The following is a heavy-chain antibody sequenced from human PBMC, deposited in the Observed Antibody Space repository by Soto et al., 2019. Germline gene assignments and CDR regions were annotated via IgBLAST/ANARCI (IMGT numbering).Heavy chain of an antibody. Sequence: EVQLVESGGGLVKPGGCLRLSCAASGFTFSRYSRNWVRQAPGKGLEWVSFISSSGSDIYYADSVKGRFTISRDNAKNSLYLQLNSLRAEDTAVYYCARDFYGDYGFDYWGQGTLVTVYS. CDR1: GFTFSRYS. CDR3: ARDFYGDYGFDY. V-gene: IGHV3-21*01. J-gene: IGHJ4*02. CDR2: ISSSGSDI. D-gene: IGHD4-17*01.